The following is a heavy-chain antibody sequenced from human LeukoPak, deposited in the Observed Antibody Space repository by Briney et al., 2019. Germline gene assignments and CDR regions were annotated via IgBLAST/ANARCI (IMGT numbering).Heavy chain of an antibody. CDR3: ARAVYDYIWGSYRFDY. V-gene: IGHV4-59*12. D-gene: IGHD3-16*02. J-gene: IGHJ4*02. CDR2: IYYSGST. CDR1: GGSISSYN. Sequence: SETLSLTCTVSGGSISSYNWSWIRQPPGKGLEWIGYIYYSGSTYYNPSLKSRVTFSVDTSKNQFSLKLSSVNAADTAVYYCARAVYDYIWGSYRFDYWGQGTLATVSS.